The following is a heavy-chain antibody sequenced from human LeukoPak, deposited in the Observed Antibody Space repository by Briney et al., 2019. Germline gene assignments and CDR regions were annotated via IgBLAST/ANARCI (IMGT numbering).Heavy chain of an antibody. J-gene: IGHJ4*02. V-gene: IGHV4-59*08. D-gene: IGHD3-22*01. CDR2: IYYSGST. CDR1: GVSISSNY. Sequence: SETLSLTCSVSGVSISSNYWSWFRQPPGKGLEWIGYIYYSGSTTYNPSLKSRATISVDTSKTQFSLKLTSVTAADTAVYYCATYRSTSGYVNSWGQGTLVTVSS. CDR3: ATYRSTSGYVNS.